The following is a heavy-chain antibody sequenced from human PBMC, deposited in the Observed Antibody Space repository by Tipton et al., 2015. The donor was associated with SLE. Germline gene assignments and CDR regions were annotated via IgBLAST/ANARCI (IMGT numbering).Heavy chain of an antibody. D-gene: IGHD3-10*01. CDR3: TTDMVQDYFFDY. J-gene: IGHJ4*02. CDR1: GFTFSDAW. V-gene: IGHV3-15*01. Sequence: SLRLSCAASGFTFSDAWMSWVRQAPGKGLEYIGHIRSKTDGGTTDYAAPVKGRFTISRDDSKNTVYLQMNSLKTEDTAVYYCTTDMVQDYFFDYWGQGTLVTVSS. CDR2: IRSKTDGGTT.